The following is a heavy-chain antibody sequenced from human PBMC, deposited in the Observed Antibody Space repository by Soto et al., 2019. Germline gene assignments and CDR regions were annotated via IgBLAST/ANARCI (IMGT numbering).Heavy chain of an antibody. Sequence: ASVKVSCKTSGYTFTSYAMHWVRQAPGQRLEWMGWINAGNGNTKYSQKFQGRVTITRDTSASTAYMELNSLKTEDTAVYYCTTAPLYDYYGSGSYYRSFDYWGQGTLVTVSS. V-gene: IGHV1-3*01. CDR1: GYTFTSYA. CDR3: TTAPLYDYYGSGSYYRSFDY. D-gene: IGHD3-10*01. J-gene: IGHJ4*02. CDR2: INAGNGNT.